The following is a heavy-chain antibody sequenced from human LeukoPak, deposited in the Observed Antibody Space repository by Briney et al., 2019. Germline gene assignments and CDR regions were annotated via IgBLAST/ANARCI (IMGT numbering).Heavy chain of an antibody. Sequence: SETLSLTCTVSGGSISGYYWSWIRQPPGKGLEWIGEINHSGSTNYNPSLKSRVTISVDTSKNQFSLKLSSVTAADTAVYYCARLRRSGSYQYYYYYYTDVWGKGTTVTVSS. CDR3: ARLRRSGSYQYYYYYYTDV. J-gene: IGHJ6*03. V-gene: IGHV4-34*01. CDR1: GGSISGYY. D-gene: IGHD3-10*01. CDR2: INHSGST.